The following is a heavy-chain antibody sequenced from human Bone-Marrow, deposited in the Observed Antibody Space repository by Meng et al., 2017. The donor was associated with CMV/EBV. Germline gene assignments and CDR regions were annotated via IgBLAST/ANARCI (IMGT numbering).Heavy chain of an antibody. CDR3: ARAEAPDYYYGLDV. CDR1: GFTFSDYY. CDR2: ISSSGSTI. Sequence: GESLKISCAASGFTFSDYYMSWIRQAPGKGLEWVSYISSSGSTIYYADSVKGRFTISRDNSRNTLYLQMSSLRAEDTALYYCARAEAPDYYYGLDVWGQGSTVTVSS. V-gene: IGHV3-11*04. J-gene: IGHJ6*02.